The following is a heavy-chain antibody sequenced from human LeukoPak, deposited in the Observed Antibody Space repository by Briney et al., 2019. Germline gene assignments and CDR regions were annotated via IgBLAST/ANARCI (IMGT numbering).Heavy chain of an antibody. Sequence: GGSLRLSCTVSGFTVSSDSMSWVRQAPGKGLEWVSFIYSGGSTYYADSVKGRFTISRDNSKNTLYLQMNSLRAEDTAVYHCAKEIYYDSTGPQYWGQGTLVTVSS. CDR1: GFTVSSDS. V-gene: IGHV3-53*01. CDR2: IYSGGST. CDR3: AKEIYYDSTGPQY. J-gene: IGHJ4*02. D-gene: IGHD3-22*01.